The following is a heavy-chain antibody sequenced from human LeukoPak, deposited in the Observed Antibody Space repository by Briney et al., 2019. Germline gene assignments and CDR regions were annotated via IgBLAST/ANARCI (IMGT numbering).Heavy chain of an antibody. D-gene: IGHD1-26*01. J-gene: IGHJ5*02. CDR2: IIGSGVGT. CDR3: AKDLGDYSGTYYNSFDL. V-gene: IGHV3-23*01. Sequence: GGPLTLSCAASGFTFSSYAMTWLRQAPGKGLEWVSAIIGSGVGTTSEDSVKGRFTISRDNSRNTLYLQMNTLRAEDTAVYYCAKDLGDYSGTYYNSFDLWGQGTLVTVSS. CDR1: GFTFSSYA.